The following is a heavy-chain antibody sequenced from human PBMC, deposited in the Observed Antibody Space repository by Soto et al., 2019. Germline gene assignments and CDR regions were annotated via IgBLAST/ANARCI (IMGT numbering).Heavy chain of an antibody. V-gene: IGHV4-39*01. Sequence: SETLSLTCTVSGGSISSSTYYWAWIRQPPGKGLAWIGSISYSGSTYYNPSLKSRVTISVDTSKNQFSLKLSSVTAADTAVYYCARPRDDYNYYYFDYWGQGTLVTV. J-gene: IGHJ4*02. CDR3: ARPRDDYNYYYFDY. CDR2: ISYSGST. D-gene: IGHD4-4*01. CDR1: GGSISSSTYY.